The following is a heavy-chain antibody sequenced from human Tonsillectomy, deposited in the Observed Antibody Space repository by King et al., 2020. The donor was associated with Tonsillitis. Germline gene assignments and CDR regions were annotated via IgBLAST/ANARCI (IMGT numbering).Heavy chain of an antibody. CDR3: APWLGSSGYFDY. CDR2: IYYSGST. J-gene: IGHJ4*02. D-gene: IGHD3-9*01. CDR1: GGSISSSSYY. Sequence: QLQESGPGLVKPSETLSLTCTVSGGSISSSSYYWGWIRQPPGKGLEWIGSIYYSGSTYYNPSLKSRVTISVEKSKNQVSLKLNSVTAADTALYYCAPWLGSSGYFDYWGQGTLVTVSS. V-gene: IGHV4-39*07.